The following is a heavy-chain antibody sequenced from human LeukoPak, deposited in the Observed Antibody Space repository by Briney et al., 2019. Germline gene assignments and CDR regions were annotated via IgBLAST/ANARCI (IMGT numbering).Heavy chain of an antibody. V-gene: IGHV4-4*02. Sequence: SETLSLTCAVSGGSISSSNWWSWVRQPPGKGLEWIGEIYHSGSTNYNPSLKSRVTISVDKSKNQFSLKLSSVTAADTAVYYCARYDSSGYYKWFDYWGQGTLVTVSS. J-gene: IGHJ4*02. CDR1: GGSISSSNW. CDR2: IYHSGST. D-gene: IGHD3-22*01. CDR3: ARYDSSGYYKWFDY.